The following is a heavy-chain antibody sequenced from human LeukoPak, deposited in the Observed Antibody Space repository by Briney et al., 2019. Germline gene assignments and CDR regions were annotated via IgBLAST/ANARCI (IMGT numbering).Heavy chain of an antibody. CDR2: MNPNSGNT. CDR1: GYTFTSYD. Sequence: ASVKVSCKASGYTFTSYDINWVRQATGQGLEWMGWMNPNSGNTGYAQKFQGRVTMTRNTSISTAYMDLSSLRSEDTAVYYCARGYFIDGSGSYAFDIWGQGTMVTVSS. D-gene: IGHD3-10*01. J-gene: IGHJ3*02. CDR3: ARGYFIDGSGSYAFDI. V-gene: IGHV1-8*01.